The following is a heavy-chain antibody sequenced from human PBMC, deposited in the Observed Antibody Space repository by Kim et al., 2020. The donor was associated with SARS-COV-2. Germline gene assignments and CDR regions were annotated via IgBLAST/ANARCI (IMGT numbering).Heavy chain of an antibody. CDR3: ARDPVAQLLLYGMDV. D-gene: IGHD2-2*01. V-gene: IGHV4-4*02. Sequence: PSLKRRVTISVDKSKNQFSLKLSSVTAADTAVYYCARDPVAQLLLYGMDVWGQGTTVTVSS. J-gene: IGHJ6*02.